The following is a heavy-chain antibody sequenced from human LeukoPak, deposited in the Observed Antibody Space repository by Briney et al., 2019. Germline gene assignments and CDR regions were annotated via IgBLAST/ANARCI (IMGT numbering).Heavy chain of an antibody. D-gene: IGHD3-22*01. V-gene: IGHV3-53*01. J-gene: IGHJ4*02. CDR3: ARTTYYYDSSGYFDY. CDR1: GFTVSSNY. CDR2: IYSGGST. Sequence: PGGSLRLSCAASGFTVSSNYMSWVRQAPGKGLEWVSVIYSGGSTYYADSVKGRVTISRDNSKNTPYLQMNSLRAEDTAVYYCARTTYYYDSSGYFDYWGQGTLVTVSS.